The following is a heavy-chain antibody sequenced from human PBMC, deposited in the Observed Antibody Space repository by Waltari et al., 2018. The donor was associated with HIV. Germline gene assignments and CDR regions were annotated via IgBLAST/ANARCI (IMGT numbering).Heavy chain of an antibody. D-gene: IGHD2-15*01. V-gene: IGHV4-39*07. CDR3: ARTYCSGGSCYSNYFHY. J-gene: IGHJ4*02. CDR2: IYYSGST. Sequence: QLQLQESGPGLVKPSETLSLTCTVSGGSISSSSYSWVWIRQPPGKGLEWIGSIYYSGSTYYNPSLKSRVTISVDTSKNQFSLKLSSVTAADTAVYYCARTYCSGGSCYSNYFHYWGQGTLVTVSS. CDR1: GGSISSSSYS.